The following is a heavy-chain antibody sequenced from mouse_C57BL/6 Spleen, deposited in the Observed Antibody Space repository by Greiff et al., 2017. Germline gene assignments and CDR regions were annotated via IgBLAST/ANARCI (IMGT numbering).Heavy chain of an antibody. Sequence: QVQLKESGPGLVAPSQSLSITCTVSGFSLTSYGVHWVRQPPGKGLEWLVVIWSDGSTTYNSALKSRLSISKDNSKSQVFLKMNSLQTDDTAMYYCAVTYYSNYYAMDYWGQGTSVTVSS. CDR1: GFSLTSYG. D-gene: IGHD2-5*01. CDR2: IWSDGST. V-gene: IGHV2-6*03. J-gene: IGHJ4*01. CDR3: AVTYYSNYYAMDY.